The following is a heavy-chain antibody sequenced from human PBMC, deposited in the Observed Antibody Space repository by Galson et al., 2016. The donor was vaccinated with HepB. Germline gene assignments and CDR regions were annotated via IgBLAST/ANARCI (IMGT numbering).Heavy chain of an antibody. J-gene: IGHJ6*03. V-gene: IGHV2-5*04. CDR1: GFSLTTSGVS. D-gene: IGHD6-13*01. CDR2: IYWDDDN. CDR3: VYNSPRQQLAPNNYQYYYMDV. Sequence: PALVKPTQTLTLTCTFSGFSLTTSGVSVGWIRQPPGKALEWLALIYWDDDNRYSPSLNTNLTITKDTSKNQVVLTMTNMDPVDTGTYYCVYNSPRQQLAPNNYQYYYMDVWGKGTTVTISS.